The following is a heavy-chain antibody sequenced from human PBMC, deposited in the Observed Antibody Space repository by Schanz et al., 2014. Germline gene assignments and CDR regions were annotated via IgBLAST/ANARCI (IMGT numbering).Heavy chain of an antibody. V-gene: IGHV3-11*04. CDR3: ARDRVGASSYFDY. D-gene: IGHD1-26*01. Sequence: VQLVESGGGLVKPGESLRLSCAASGLTFSDYYMSWIRQAPGKGLEWVSSIISTGGTIYYVDSVRGRFTISRDNSKNTLYLQMNNLRAEDTAVYYCARDRVGASSYFDYWGQGTLVTVSS. CDR1: GLTFSDYY. J-gene: IGHJ4*02. CDR2: IISTGGTI.